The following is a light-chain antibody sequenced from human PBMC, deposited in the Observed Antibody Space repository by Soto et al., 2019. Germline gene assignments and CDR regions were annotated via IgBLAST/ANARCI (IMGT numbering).Light chain of an antibody. CDR2: DSS. V-gene: IGKV1-5*01. CDR3: QQYHRSSIT. CDR1: QSVRNW. Sequence: DIQMTQSPATLFASVGDRVTITCRASQSVRNWLAWYQQKPGRAPQLLIYDSSTLEPGVPSRFRGSGSGTEFTLTINGLQPDDFATYYCQQYHRSSITFGQGTRLEIK. J-gene: IGKJ5*01.